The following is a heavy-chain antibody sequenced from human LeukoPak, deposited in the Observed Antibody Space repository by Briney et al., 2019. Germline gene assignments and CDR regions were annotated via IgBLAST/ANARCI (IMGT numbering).Heavy chain of an antibody. CDR3: ARAPQNYYGAGSYFRS. Sequence: GGSLRLSCVDSGFNFDDYGMHWVRQRPGKGLEWVSGISWNSGNIAYVASVKGRFTISRDNAKNSLYLQMNSLRAEDTASYYCARAPQNYYGAGSYFRSWGQGTLVTVSS. J-gene: IGHJ5*02. CDR2: ISWNSGNI. D-gene: IGHD3-10*01. CDR1: GFNFDDYG. V-gene: IGHV3-9*01.